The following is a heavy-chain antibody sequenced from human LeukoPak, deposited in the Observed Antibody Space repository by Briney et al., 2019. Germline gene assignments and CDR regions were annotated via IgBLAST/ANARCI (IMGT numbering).Heavy chain of an antibody. J-gene: IGHJ4*02. CDR1: GGSISSYY. Sequence: PSETLSLTCTVAGGSISSYYWSWIRQPPGKGLEWIGYIYYSGSTNYSPSLKSRVTISVDTSKNQFSLKLSSATAADTAVYYCARVRDSAYDADFDYWGQGTLVTVSS. CDR3: ARVRDSAYDADFDY. D-gene: IGHD5-12*01. V-gene: IGHV4-59*01. CDR2: IYYSGST.